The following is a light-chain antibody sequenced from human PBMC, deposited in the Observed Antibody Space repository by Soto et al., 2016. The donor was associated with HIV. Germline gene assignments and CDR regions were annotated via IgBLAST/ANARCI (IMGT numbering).Light chain of an antibody. Sequence: SYELTQAPSVSVAPGKTARITCGGNNIGSKSVHWYQQKPGQAPVLVVYDDGDRPSGIPDRFSGSNSGNTATLTISRVEAGDEADYYCQVWDSSSDVVFGGGTKLTVL. J-gene: IGLJ2*01. V-gene: IGLV3-21*03. CDR2: DDG. CDR3: QVWDSSSDVV. CDR1: NIGSKS.